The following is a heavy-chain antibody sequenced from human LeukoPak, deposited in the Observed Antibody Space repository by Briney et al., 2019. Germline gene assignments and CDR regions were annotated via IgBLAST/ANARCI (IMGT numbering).Heavy chain of an antibody. CDR3: AKDLETYYYDSSQDY. J-gene: IGHJ4*02. D-gene: IGHD3-22*01. Sequence: GGSLRLSCAASGFTVSSNYMSWVRQAPGKGLEWVSVIYSDNTHYSDSVEGRFTISRDNSKNTLYLQMNSLRAEDTAVYYCAKDLETYYYDSSQDYWGQGTLVTVSS. V-gene: IGHV3-53*01. CDR1: GFTVSSNY. CDR2: IYSDNT.